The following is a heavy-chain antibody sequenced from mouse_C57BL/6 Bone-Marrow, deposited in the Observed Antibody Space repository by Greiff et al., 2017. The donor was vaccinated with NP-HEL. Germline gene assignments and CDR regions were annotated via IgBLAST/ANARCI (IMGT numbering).Heavy chain of an antibody. J-gene: IGHJ1*03. CDR2: IDPSDSYT. CDR1: GYTFTSYW. D-gene: IGHD1-1*01. V-gene: IGHV1-59*01. CDR3: ARRYYYGSYWYFDV. Sequence: QVQLQQPGAELVRPGTSVKLSCKASGYTFTSYWMHWVKQRPGQGLEWIGVIDPSDSYTNYNPKFKGKATLTVDTSSSTAYMQLSSLTSEDSAVYYCARRYYYGSYWYFDVWGTGTTVTVFS.